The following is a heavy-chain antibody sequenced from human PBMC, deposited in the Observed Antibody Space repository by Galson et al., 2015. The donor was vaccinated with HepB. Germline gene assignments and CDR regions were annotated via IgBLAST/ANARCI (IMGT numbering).Heavy chain of an antibody. CDR2: ISSSSSYI. Sequence: SLRLSCAASGFTFSSYSMNWVRQAPGKGLEWVSSISSSSSYIYYADSVKGRFTISRDNSKNTLFLQMNSLRAEDTAVYYCAKDKAYTVTIGYHYYGMDVWGQGTTVTVSS. J-gene: IGHJ6*02. D-gene: IGHD4-11*01. CDR1: GFTFSSYS. V-gene: IGHV3-21*04. CDR3: AKDKAYTVTIGYHYYGMDV.